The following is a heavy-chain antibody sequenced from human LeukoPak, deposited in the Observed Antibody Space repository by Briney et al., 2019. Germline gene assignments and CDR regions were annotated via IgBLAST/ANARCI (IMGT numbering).Heavy chain of an antibody. CDR3: AREVWTGSTSKLLAGVFDY. D-gene: IGHD1-14*01. CDR1: GYSISSGYY. J-gene: IGHJ4*02. V-gene: IGHV4-38-2*02. CDR2: IYHSGST. Sequence: PSETLSLTCTVSGYSISSGYYWGWIRQPPGKGLEWIGSIYHSGSTYYNPSLKSRVTISVDTSKNQFSLKLSSVTAADTAVYYCAREVWTGSTSKLLAGVFDYWGQGTLVTVSS.